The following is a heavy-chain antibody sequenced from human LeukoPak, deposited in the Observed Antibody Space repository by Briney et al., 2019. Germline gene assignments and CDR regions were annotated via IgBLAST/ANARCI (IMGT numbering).Heavy chain of an antibody. V-gene: IGHV4-34*01. J-gene: IGHJ4*02. CDR1: GGSFSGYY. D-gene: IGHD6-19*01. CDR3: ATPGIAVAGAEYYFDY. Sequence: PSETLSLTCAVYGGSFSGYYWSWIRQPPGKGLEWIGEINHSGSTNYNPSLKGRVTISVDTSKNQFSLKLSSVTAADTAVYYCATPGIAVAGAEYYFDYWGQGTLVTVSS. CDR2: INHSGST.